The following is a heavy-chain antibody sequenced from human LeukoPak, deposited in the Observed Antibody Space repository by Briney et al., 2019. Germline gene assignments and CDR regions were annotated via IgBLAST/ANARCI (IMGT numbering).Heavy chain of an antibody. D-gene: IGHD2-2*01. V-gene: IGHV1-2*02. CDR3: ARSCSSTSCPWFQH. CDR1: GYTFTGYY. J-gene: IGHJ1*01. CDR2: INPNSGGT. Sequence: ASVMVSCKASGYTFTGYYMHWVRQAPGQGLEWMGWINPNSGGTNYAQKFQGRVTMTRDTSISTAYMELSRLRSDDTAVYYCARSCSSTSCPWFQHWGQGTLVTVSS.